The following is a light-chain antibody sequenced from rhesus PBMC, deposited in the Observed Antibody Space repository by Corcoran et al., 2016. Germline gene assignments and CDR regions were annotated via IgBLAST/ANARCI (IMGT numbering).Light chain of an antibody. CDR3: QQYSNWPYS. V-gene: IGKV3-42*03. J-gene: IGKJ2*01. CDR1: QSVSSS. Sequence: EIVMTQSPATLSLSPGERATLSCRASQSVSSSLAWYQQTPGQAPRRPIYGASSRATGIPDRFRGSGSGTEFTLTISSLEPVDFAVYYCQQYSNWPYSFGQGTKVEIK. CDR2: GAS.